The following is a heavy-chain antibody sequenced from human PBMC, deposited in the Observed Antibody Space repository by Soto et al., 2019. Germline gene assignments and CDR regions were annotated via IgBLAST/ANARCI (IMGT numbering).Heavy chain of an antibody. Sequence: ASVKVRCKASGYTFTSYGISWVRQAPGQGLEWMGWISAYNGNTNYAQKLQGRVTMTTDTSTSTAYMELRSLRSDDTAVYYCARDKTIFGVVIMGYWGQGTLVTVSS. V-gene: IGHV1-18*01. J-gene: IGHJ4*02. CDR2: ISAYNGNT. CDR3: ARDKTIFGVVIMGY. D-gene: IGHD3-3*01. CDR1: GYTFTSYG.